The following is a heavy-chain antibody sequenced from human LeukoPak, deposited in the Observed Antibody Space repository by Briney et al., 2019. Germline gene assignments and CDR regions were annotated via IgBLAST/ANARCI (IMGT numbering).Heavy chain of an antibody. Sequence: GGSLRLSCAASGFTFSSYAMSWVRQAPGKGLEWVSVINSSGGSTYYADSVKGRFTISRDNAKNSLFLQMNSLRAEDTAVYYCARDYYLDYWGQGTLVTVSS. V-gene: IGHV3-23*01. J-gene: IGHJ4*02. CDR3: ARDYYLDY. CDR2: INSSGGST. CDR1: GFTFSSYA.